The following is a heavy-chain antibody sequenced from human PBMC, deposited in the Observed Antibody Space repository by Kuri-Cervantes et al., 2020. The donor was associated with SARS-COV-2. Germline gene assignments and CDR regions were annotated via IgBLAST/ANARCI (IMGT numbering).Heavy chain of an antibody. D-gene: IGHD6-13*01. Sequence: AGSLRLSCAVSGFTFSSYGMHWVRQAPGKGLEWVAVISYDGSNKYYADSVKGRFTISRDNSKNTLYLQMNSLRAEDTAVYYCAKDLEQQLDSHYGMDVWGQGTTVTVSS. CDR3: AKDLEQQLDSHYGMDV. J-gene: IGHJ6*02. CDR2: ISYDGSNK. V-gene: IGHV3-30*18. CDR1: GFTFSSYG.